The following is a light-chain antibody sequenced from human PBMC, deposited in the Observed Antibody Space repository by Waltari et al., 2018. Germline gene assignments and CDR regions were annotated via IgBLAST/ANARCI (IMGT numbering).Light chain of an antibody. CDR1: NIGSES. CDR2: YDG. J-gene: IGLJ3*02. CDR3: QVWHTSTDLWV. Sequence: SYVLTQPPSVSVAPGQTARITCGGTNIGSESDHWYQHKTGQAPVLVIYYDGGRPSGIPERFSGSNSGDTATLTITGVEAGDEADYYCQVWHTSTDLWVFGGGTKLTVL. V-gene: IGLV3-21*04.